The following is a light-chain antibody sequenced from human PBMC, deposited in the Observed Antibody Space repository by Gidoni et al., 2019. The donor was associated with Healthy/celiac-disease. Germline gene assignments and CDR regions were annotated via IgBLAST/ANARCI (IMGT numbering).Light chain of an antibody. Sequence: DIQMTQSPSSLSASVGARVTITCRASQSISSYLNWYQQKPGKAPKLLIYAASSLQSGVPSRFSGSGSGPDFTLTISSLQPEDFATYYCQQSYSTLWTFGQGTKVEIK. CDR1: QSISSY. CDR2: AAS. CDR3: QQSYSTLWT. V-gene: IGKV1-39*01. J-gene: IGKJ1*01.